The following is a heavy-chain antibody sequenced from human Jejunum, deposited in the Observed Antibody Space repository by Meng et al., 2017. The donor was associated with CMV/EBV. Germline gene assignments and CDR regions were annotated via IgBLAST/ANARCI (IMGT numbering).Heavy chain of an antibody. J-gene: IGHJ4*02. V-gene: IGHV4-38-2*01. Sequence: SGYYWGWIRQPPGKGLEWIGSIYHSGSPYYNPSLKSRITISVDTSKNQFSLNLSSVTAADTAVYYCARWSTYYYDSSGSYFFDYWGQGTLVTVSS. CDR2: IYHSGSP. CDR1: SGYY. CDR3: ARWSTYYYDSSGSYFFDY. D-gene: IGHD3-22*01.